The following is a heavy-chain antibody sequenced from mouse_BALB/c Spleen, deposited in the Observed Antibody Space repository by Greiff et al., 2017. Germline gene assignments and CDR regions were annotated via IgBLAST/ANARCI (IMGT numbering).Heavy chain of an antibody. Sequence: VKLVESGGDLVKPGGSLKLSCAASGFTFSSYGMSWVRQTPDKRLEWVATISSGGSYTYYPDSVKGRFTISRDNAKNTLYLQMSSLKSEDTAMYYCASRLLRYWGQGTTLTVSS. CDR3: ASRLLRY. J-gene: IGHJ2*01. CDR1: GFTFSSYG. V-gene: IGHV5-6*02. CDR2: ISSGGSYT. D-gene: IGHD2-10*01.